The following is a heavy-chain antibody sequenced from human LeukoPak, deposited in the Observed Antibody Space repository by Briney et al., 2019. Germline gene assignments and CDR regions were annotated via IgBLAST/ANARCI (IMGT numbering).Heavy chain of an antibody. D-gene: IGHD6-19*01. CDR2: IGGSGGGT. V-gene: IGHV3-23*01. CDR3: ARNDFGSGWLGDY. CDR1: GFTFSSYW. J-gene: IGHJ4*02. Sequence: PGGSLRLSCAASGFTFSSYWMSWVRQAPGKGLEWVSTIGGSGGGTYYAESVKGRFIISRDTSKNTLFLQMNSLRAEDTALYYCARNDFGSGWLGDYWGQGTLVTVFS.